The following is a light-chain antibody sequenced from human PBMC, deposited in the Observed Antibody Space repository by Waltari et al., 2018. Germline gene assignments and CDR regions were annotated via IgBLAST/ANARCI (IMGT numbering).Light chain of an antibody. J-gene: IGLJ3*02. CDR2: SSD. CDR3: AAWDDSLNAVL. Sequence: QSVLTQPPSASATPGQRVTISCSGSSSNIGRNPVNWFQQLPGTAPKLLIYSSDQRPSGVPDRFSGSKSCTSASLAISGLQSDDESEYYCAAWDDSLNAVLFGGGTKLTVL. V-gene: IGLV1-44*01. CDR1: SSNIGRNP.